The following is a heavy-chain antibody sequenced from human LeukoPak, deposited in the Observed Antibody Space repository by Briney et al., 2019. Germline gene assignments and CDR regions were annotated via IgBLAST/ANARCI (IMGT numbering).Heavy chain of an antibody. D-gene: IGHD3-3*01. CDR1: GDSVSSNSAA. Sequence: SQTLSLTCAISGDSVSSNSAAWNWIRQSPSRGLEWLVRTYYRSKWYNDYAVSVKSRITINPDTSKNQFSLQLNSVTPEDTAVYYCARDRPGSTNYDFWSGYYRVAFDIWGQGTMVTVSS. CDR2: TYYRSKWYN. CDR3: ARDRPGSTNYDFWSGYYRVAFDI. J-gene: IGHJ3*02. V-gene: IGHV6-1*01.